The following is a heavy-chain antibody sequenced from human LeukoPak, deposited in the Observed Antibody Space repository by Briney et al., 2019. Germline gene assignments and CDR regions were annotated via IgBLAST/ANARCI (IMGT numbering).Heavy chain of an antibody. J-gene: IGHJ4*02. Sequence: GASVKVSCKASGGTFSSYAISWVRQAPGQGLEWMGGIIPIFGTANYAQKFQGRVTITADKSTSTAYMELSSLRSEDTAVYYCARGARGYSSSWYYFDYWGQGTLVTVSS. CDR1: GGTFSSYA. CDR3: ARGARGYSSSWYYFDY. D-gene: IGHD6-13*01. CDR2: IIPIFGTA. V-gene: IGHV1-69*06.